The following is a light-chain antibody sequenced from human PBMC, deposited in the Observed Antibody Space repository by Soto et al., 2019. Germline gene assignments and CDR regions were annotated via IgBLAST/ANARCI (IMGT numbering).Light chain of an antibody. V-gene: IGKV1-5*03. CDR2: KAS. J-gene: IGKJ4*01. CDR3: QKLNSYPLT. CDR1: QSISSW. Sequence: DIQMTQSPCTLSASVGERVTITFLASQSISSWLAWYQQKPGKAPKLLIYKASSLESGVPSRFSGSGSGTAFTLTISSLQPEDFATYYCQKLNSYPLTFGGGTKVDIK.